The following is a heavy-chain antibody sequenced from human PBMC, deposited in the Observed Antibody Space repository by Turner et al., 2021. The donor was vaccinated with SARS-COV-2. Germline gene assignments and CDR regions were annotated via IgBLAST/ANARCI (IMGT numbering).Heavy chain of an antibody. Sequence: QVQLQQWGAGLLKPSETLSLSCGVYGESLSDYYWTWIRQPPGKGLEWIGEIHQRGSTNYNPSLKSRVTMSVDTSKNQFSLKLTSVTAADTAVYYCARGRGGFYDNSGYYYVYWGQGTLVTVSS. D-gene: IGHD3-22*01. CDR2: IHQRGST. V-gene: IGHV4-34*01. J-gene: IGHJ4*02. CDR1: GESLSDYY. CDR3: ARGRGGFYDNSGYYYVY.